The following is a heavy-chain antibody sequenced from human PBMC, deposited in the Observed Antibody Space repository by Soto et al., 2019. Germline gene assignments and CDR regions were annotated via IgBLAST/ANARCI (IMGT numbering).Heavy chain of an antibody. CDR2: IHYSGST. Sequence: QVQLQESGPGLVKPSQTLSFTCTVSGGSISNGAYFWSWIRQHPGKGLEWIGYIHYSGSTYYNPSLKSRVTISVDTSKNQFSLKLSSVTAADTAVYYCARGSLVGWFDPWGQGTLVTVSS. V-gene: IGHV4-31*03. D-gene: IGHD3-9*01. CDR3: ARGSLVGWFDP. CDR1: GGSISNGAYF. J-gene: IGHJ5*02.